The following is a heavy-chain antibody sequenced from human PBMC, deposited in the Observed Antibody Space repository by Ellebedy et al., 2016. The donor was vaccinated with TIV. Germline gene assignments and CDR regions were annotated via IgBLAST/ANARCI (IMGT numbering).Heavy chain of an antibody. CDR2: IRSKAYGGTT. J-gene: IGHJ4*02. CDR3: TRGNDFWSGYPNHYFDY. Sequence: GGSLRLXXTASGFTFGDYAMSWFRQAPGKGLEWVGFIRSKAYGGTTEYAASVKGRFTISRDDSKSIAYLQMNSLKTEDTAVYYCTRGNDFWSGYPNHYFDYWGQGTLVTVSS. V-gene: IGHV3-49*03. D-gene: IGHD3-3*01. CDR1: GFTFGDYA.